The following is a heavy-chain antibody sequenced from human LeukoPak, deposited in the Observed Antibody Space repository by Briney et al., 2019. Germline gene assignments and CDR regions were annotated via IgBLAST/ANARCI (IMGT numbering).Heavy chain of an antibody. Sequence: GASVKVSCKASGYTFTNFYVHWVRQAPGQGLEWMGRINPNTGGTNYAQKFQGRVTLTRDTSIGTAYMEVNSLRSDDTAVYFCAITIVENAYDVWGQGTMVTVSS. J-gene: IGHJ3*01. CDR3: AITIVENAYDV. D-gene: IGHD3-22*01. CDR1: GYTFTNFY. CDR2: INPNTGGT. V-gene: IGHV1-2*06.